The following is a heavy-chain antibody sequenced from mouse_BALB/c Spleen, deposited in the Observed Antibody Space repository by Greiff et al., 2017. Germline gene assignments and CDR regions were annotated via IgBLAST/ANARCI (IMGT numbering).Heavy chain of an antibody. D-gene: IGHD2-4*01. CDR2: IYPGDGDT. CDR3: ARWGDYDAAY. J-gene: IGHJ3*01. Sequence: QVQLKESGPELVKPGASVKISCKASGYAFSSSWMNWVKQRPGQGLEWIGRIYPGDGDTNYNGKFKGKATLTADKSSSTAYLQLSSLTSVDSAVYFCARWGDYDAAYWGQGTLVTVSA. CDR1: GYAFSSSW. V-gene: IGHV1-82*01.